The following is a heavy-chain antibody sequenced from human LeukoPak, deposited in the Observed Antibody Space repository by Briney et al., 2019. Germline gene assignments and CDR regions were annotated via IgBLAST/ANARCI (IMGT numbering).Heavy chain of an antibody. V-gene: IGHV3-7*01. Sequence: GGSLRLSCAASGFTLSSYWMSWVRQAPGKGLEWVANIKQDGSEKYYVDSVKGRFTISRDNAKNTLYLQMNSLRAEDTAVYYCTKDRPEAYFDYWGQGTLVTVSS. CDR3: TKDRPEAYFDY. D-gene: IGHD2-2*01. CDR2: IKQDGSEK. CDR1: GFTLSSYW. J-gene: IGHJ4*02.